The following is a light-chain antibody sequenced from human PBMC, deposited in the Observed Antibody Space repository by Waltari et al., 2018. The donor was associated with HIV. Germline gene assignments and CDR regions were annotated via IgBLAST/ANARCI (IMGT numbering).Light chain of an antibody. V-gene: IGKV3-20*01. CDR3: QQFGASHWT. J-gene: IGKJ1*01. Sequence: EIVLPQSPETLFLSPGERATLSCRASQGVSITYLAWYQQRPGQPPRLLIYGAFNRASGIPDRCSGSGSGTDFTLTIDRVEPEDFAVYYCQQFGASHWTFGQGTKVE. CDR1: QGVSITY. CDR2: GAF.